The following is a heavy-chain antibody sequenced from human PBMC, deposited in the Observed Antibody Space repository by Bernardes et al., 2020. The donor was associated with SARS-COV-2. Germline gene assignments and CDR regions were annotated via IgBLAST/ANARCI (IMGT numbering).Heavy chain of an antibody. CDR2: ISGDGSST. D-gene: IGHD6-25*01. J-gene: IGHJ6*02. CDR3: TRGGRMDV. CDR1: GFTFSTYW. Sequence: GSLRLSCAASGFTFSTYWMHWVRQVPGKGLVCVSRISGDGSSTSHADSVRGRFTISRDNAKNTLYLQMNSLRDEDTAVYYCTRGGRMDVWGQGTTVIVSS. V-gene: IGHV3-74*01.